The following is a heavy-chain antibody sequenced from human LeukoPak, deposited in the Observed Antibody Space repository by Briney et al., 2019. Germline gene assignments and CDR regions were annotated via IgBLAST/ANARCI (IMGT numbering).Heavy chain of an antibody. CDR1: GYTFTGYY. CDR3: ARGAWIQGPHDY. CDR2: INPNSGGT. J-gene: IGHJ4*02. V-gene: IGHV1-2*02. Sequence: ASMKVSCKSSGYTFTGYYMRWVRQAPGQGLECMGWINPNSGGTNYAQKFQGRVTMTRDTSISTAYMELSRLRSDDTAVYYCARGAWIQGPHDYWGQGTLVTVSS. D-gene: IGHD5-18*01.